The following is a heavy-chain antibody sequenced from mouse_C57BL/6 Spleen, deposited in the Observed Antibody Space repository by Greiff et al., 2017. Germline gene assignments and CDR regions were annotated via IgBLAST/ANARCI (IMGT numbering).Heavy chain of an antibody. CDR3: ARMGYYGSSYPY. D-gene: IGHD1-1*01. CDR2: IYPGDGDT. CDR1: GYAFSSYW. V-gene: IGHV1-80*01. J-gene: IGHJ2*01. Sequence: QVQLQQSGAELVKPGASVKISCKASGYAFSSYWMNWVKQRPGKGLEWIGQIYPGDGDTNFNGKFKGKATLTADKSSSTAYMQLSSLTSEDSAVYFCARMGYYGSSYPYWGQGTTLTVSS.